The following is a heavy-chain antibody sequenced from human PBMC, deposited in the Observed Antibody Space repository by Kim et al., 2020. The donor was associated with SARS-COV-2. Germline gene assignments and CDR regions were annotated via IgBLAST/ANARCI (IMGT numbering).Heavy chain of an antibody. CDR3: ARDREQQLITVFDY. CDR2: ISFDGSNK. CDR1: GFTFSNYA. Sequence: GGSLRLSCAASGFTFSNYAMHWVRQAPGKGLEWVAVISFDGSNKYYADSMKGRFTISRDNSKNTLYVQINSLRVEDTAVYHCARDREQQLITVFDYWGQGTLVIVSS. V-gene: IGHV3-30-3*01. J-gene: IGHJ4*02. D-gene: IGHD6-13*01.